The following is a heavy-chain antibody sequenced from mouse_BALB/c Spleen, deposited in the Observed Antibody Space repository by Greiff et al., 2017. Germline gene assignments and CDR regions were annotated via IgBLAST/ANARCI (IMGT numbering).Heavy chain of an antibody. Sequence: EVQRVESGGGLVQPGGSRKLSCAASGFTFSSFGMHWVRQAPEKGLEWVAYISSGSSTIYYADTVKGRFTISRDNPKNTLFLQMTSLRSEDTAMYYCARSRDGYCFAYWGQGTLVTVSA. D-gene: IGHD2-3*01. CDR2: ISSGSSTI. J-gene: IGHJ3*01. CDR1: GFTFSSFG. V-gene: IGHV5-17*02. CDR3: ARSRDGYCFAY.